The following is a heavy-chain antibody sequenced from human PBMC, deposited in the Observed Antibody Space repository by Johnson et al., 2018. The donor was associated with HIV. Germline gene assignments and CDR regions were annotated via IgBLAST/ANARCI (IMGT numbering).Heavy chain of an antibody. V-gene: IGHV3-9*01. CDR3: AKPDAPNYSSTVGSAFDI. Sequence: VLLVESGGGLVQPGRSMRLSCAASGFTFDDYAMHWVRQAPGKDLEWVSNISWSCGSIGYADSVKGRFTISRDNANNSLYLQMHSLRAEDTALYYCAKPDAPNYSSTVGSAFDIWGQGTMVTVSS. CDR1: GFTFDDYA. D-gene: IGHD6-13*01. J-gene: IGHJ3*02. CDR2: ISWSCGSI.